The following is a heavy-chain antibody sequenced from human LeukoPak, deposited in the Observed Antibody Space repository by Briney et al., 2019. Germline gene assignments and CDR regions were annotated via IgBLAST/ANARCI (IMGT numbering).Heavy chain of an antibody. CDR3: ARQAGAAISYVALDI. Sequence: GDSLKISCKGSGYTFTSYWCSWVRQMPGKGLEWMQIIYPVDSDTRYSPSCQGQVTLAANKSTSRAFLQWSSLKASDTAMNYWARQAGAAISYVALDIRGQRTMVTVS. D-gene: IGHD1-26*01. V-gene: IGHV5-51*01. CDR2: IYPVDSDT. CDR1: GYTFTSYW. J-gene: IGHJ3*02.